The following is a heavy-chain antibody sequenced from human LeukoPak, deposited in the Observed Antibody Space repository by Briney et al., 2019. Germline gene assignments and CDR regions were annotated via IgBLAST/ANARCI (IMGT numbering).Heavy chain of an antibody. J-gene: IGHJ4*02. V-gene: IGHV4-59*08. CDR1: GGSISSYY. CDR3: ARHAPAVDY. Sequence: SETLSLTCTVSGGSISSYYWSWIRQPPGKGLEWIGYIYYSGSTNYNPSLKSRVTISVDTSKNQFSLKLSSVTAADTAVYYCARHAPAVDYWGQGTLVTVSS. CDR2: IYYSGST.